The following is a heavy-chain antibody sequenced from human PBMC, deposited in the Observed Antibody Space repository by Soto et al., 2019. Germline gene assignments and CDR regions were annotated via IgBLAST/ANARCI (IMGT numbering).Heavy chain of an antibody. Sequence: SETLSLTCTVSGGSISSYYWSWIRQPPGKGLEWIGYIYYSGSANYNPSLKSRVTISVDTSKNQFSLKLSSVTAADTAVYYCARTYYDFWSGYLSGDPGPYYFDYWGQGTLVTV. CDR2: IYYSGSA. D-gene: IGHD3-3*01. J-gene: IGHJ4*02. CDR3: ARTYYDFWSGYLSGDPGPYYFDY. CDR1: GGSISSYY. V-gene: IGHV4-59*01.